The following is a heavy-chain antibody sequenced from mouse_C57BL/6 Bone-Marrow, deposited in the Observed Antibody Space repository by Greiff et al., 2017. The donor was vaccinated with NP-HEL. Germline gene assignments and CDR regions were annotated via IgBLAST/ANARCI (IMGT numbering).Heavy chain of an antibody. CDR1: GYSITSDY. Sequence: EVQLQESGPGLAKPSQTLSLSCSVTGYSITSDYWNWIRNFPGNNLEYMGYISSSGSTYYNPSLNSRISITRDTSKNQYYLQLNSVTTEDTATYYCARYGGYYPYWYVEVWGTGTTVTVAS. CDR3: ARYGGYYPYWYVEV. V-gene: IGHV3-8*01. J-gene: IGHJ1*03. CDR2: ISSSGST. D-gene: IGHD1-1*01.